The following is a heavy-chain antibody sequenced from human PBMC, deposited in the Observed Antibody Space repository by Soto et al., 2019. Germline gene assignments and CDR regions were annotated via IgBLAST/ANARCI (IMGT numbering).Heavy chain of an antibody. CDR3: AKEIAVAGYLDY. CDR1: GFAFSDYG. CDR2: ISSDGKTK. V-gene: IGHV3-30*18. D-gene: IGHD6-19*01. J-gene: IGHJ4*01. Sequence: PGGSLRLSCVASGFAFSDYGIHWVRQAPGKGLEWVGVISSDGKTKFYADSVKGRFTISRDNSKNTLFLQMDSLRPEDTAVYYCAKEIAVAGYLDYWGHGTLVTVSS.